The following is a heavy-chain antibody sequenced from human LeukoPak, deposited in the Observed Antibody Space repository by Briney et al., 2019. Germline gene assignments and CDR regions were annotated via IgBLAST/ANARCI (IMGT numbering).Heavy chain of an antibody. Sequence: PSETLSLTCAVSGASVSSSTCSWSWIRQPPGKGLEWIAYIYYSGSTTYNRSLKSRVTISLDTSKNQFSLKLSSVTAADTAVYYCASDYGSGSYRFDYWGQGTLVTVSS. CDR1: GASVSSSTCS. D-gene: IGHD3-10*01. CDR2: IYYSGST. V-gene: IGHV4-61*01. J-gene: IGHJ4*02. CDR3: ASDYGSGSYRFDY.